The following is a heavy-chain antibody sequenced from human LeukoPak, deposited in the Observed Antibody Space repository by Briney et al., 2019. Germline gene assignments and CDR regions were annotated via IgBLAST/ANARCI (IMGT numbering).Heavy chain of an antibody. D-gene: IGHD6-13*01. CDR1: GGSISSHY. CDR2: IYYSGST. CDR3: TRGGYRRFDY. Sequence: SETLSLTCTVSGGSISSHYWSWIRQPPGKGLEWIGYIYYSGSTNYNPSLKSRVTISVDTSKNQFSLKLSSVTAADTAVYYCTRGGYRRFDYWGQGTLVTVSS. J-gene: IGHJ4*02. V-gene: IGHV4-59*11.